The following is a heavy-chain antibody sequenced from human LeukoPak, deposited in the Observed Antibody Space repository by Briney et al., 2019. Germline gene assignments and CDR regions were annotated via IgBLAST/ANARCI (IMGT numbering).Heavy chain of an antibody. V-gene: IGHV1-46*02. CDR3: AANRIAAAGLY. CDR2: INPSGGST. CDR1: GYTFHSYY. D-gene: IGHD6-13*01. Sequence: ASVKVSCKASGYTFHSYYMHWVRQAPGQGLEWMGIINPSGGSTSYAQKFQGRVTMTRETSTSTVYMELSSLRSEDTAVYYCAANRIAAAGLYWGQGTLVTVSS. J-gene: IGHJ4*02.